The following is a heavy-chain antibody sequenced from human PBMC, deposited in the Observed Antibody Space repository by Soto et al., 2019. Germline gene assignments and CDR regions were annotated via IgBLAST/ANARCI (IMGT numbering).Heavy chain of an antibody. CDR3: ARDGYCSSTSCYSHYYYGMDV. V-gene: IGHV4-31*03. J-gene: IGHJ6*02. Sequence: SETLSLTCTVSGGSISSGGYYWSWIRRHPGKGLEWIGYIYYSGSTYYNPSLKSRVTISVDTSKNQFSLKLSSVTAADTAVYYCARDGYCSSTSCYSHYYYGMDVWGQGTTVTVSS. CDR2: IYYSGST. D-gene: IGHD2-2*03. CDR1: GGSISSGGYY.